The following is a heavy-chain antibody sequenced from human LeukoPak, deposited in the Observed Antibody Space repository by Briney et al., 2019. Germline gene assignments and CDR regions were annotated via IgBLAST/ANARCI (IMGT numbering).Heavy chain of an antibody. V-gene: IGHV1-2*02. J-gene: IGHJ4*02. D-gene: IGHD3-22*01. CDR1: GYTFTGYY. Sequence: ASVKVCCMASGYTFTGYYMHWVRQAPGQGLEWMGWINPNTGDTNYAQNFQGRVTMTRDTSISTAYMELSRLRSDDTAVYYCARWNYYDSSAYYSYGYWGQGTLVTVSS. CDR2: INPNTGDT. CDR3: ARWNYYDSSAYYSYGY.